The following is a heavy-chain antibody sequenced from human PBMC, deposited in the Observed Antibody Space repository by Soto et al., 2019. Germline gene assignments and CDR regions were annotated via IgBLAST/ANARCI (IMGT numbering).Heavy chain of an antibody. J-gene: IGHJ4*02. CDR3: AHGSEWELLRGAFDY. D-gene: IGHD1-26*01. CDR2: IYWDDDQ. CDR1: GFSLSADGMS. Sequence: QITLRESGPTVVKPTQTLTLTCTFSGFSLSADGMSVGWIRQPPGKALEWLALIYWDDDQRLSPSLPSRLTITKDTSKNQVVLSLTNVDAVDTATYYCAHGSEWELLRGAFDYWGQGTLVTVSS. V-gene: IGHV2-5*02.